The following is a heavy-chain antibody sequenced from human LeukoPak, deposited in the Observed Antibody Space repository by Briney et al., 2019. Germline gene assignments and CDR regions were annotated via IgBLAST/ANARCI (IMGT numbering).Heavy chain of an antibody. Sequence: GGSLRLSCAASGFTFCSYAMSWVRQAPGKGVEWVSPINGSGGSTYYADSVKGRFTISRDNSKNTLYLQMNSLRAEDTAVYYCAKIGHCSSTSCPFGYWGQGTLVTVSS. CDR2: INGSGGST. D-gene: IGHD2-2*01. CDR3: AKIGHCSSTSCPFGY. J-gene: IGHJ4*02. CDR1: GFTFCSYA. V-gene: IGHV3-23*01.